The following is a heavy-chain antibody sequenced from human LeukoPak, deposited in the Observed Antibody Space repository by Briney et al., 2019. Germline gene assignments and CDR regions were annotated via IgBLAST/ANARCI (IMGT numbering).Heavy chain of an antibody. Sequence: PGGSLRLSCAASGFTFSSYEMNWVRQAPGKGLEWVSYISSSGSTIYYADSVKGRFTISRDNAKNSLYLQMNSLRAEDTAVYYCARRGYSSSWYADAFDIWGQGTMATDSS. D-gene: IGHD6-13*01. CDR3: ARRGYSSSWYADAFDI. V-gene: IGHV3-48*03. J-gene: IGHJ3*02. CDR1: GFTFSSYE. CDR2: ISSSGSTI.